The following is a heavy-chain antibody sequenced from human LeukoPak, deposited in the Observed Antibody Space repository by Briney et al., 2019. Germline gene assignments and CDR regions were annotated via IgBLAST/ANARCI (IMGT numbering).Heavy chain of an antibody. CDR2: ISGSGGST. CDR1: GFSFSSYA. V-gene: IGHV3-23*01. CDR3: ARDVLDSVTPFDY. J-gene: IGHJ4*02. Sequence: GGSLRLSCAASGFSFSSYAMSWVRQAPGKGLEWVSAISGSGGSTYSADSVKGRFTISRDNSKNTLYLQMNSLRAEDTAVYYCARDVLDSVTPFDYWGQGTLVTVSS. D-gene: IGHD5-18*01.